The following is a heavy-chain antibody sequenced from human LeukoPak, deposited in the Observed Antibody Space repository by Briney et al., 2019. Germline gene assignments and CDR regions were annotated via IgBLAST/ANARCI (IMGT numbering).Heavy chain of an antibody. J-gene: IGHJ4*02. CDR2: IYYSGIT. CDR3: ARRTILGVVMPFDY. D-gene: IGHD3-3*01. CDR1: GGSINNSSYY. Sequence: SETLSLTCAVSGGSINNSSYYWGWIRQPPGKGLEWIGSIYYSGITYYNPSLKSRVTISVDTSKNQFSLKLSSVTAADTAVYHCARRTILGVVMPFDYWGQGTLVTVSS. V-gene: IGHV4-39*01.